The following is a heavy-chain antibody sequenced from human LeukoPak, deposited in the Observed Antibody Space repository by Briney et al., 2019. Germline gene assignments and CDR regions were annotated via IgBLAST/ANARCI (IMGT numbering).Heavy chain of an antibody. Sequence: ASVKVSCKASGYTFTDYYMHWVRQAPGQGLEWMGWINPNSGGTNYAQKFQGRVTMTRDTSISTAYMELSRLRSDDTAVYYCARDRKDSSSWYYIDYWGQGTLVTVSS. CDR3: ARDRKDSSSWYYIDY. CDR2: INPNSGGT. J-gene: IGHJ4*02. D-gene: IGHD6-13*01. V-gene: IGHV1-2*02. CDR1: GYTFTDYY.